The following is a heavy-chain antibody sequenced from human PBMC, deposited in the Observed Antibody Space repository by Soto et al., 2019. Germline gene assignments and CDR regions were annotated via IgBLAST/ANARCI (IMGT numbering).Heavy chain of an antibody. Sequence: SQTLSLTCAISGDSVSSNSAAWNWIRQSPSRGLEWLGRTYYRSKWYNDYAVSVKSRITINPDTSKNQFSLQLNSVTPEDTAVYYCDRNPTYPDFWSGSTEPFDYWGQGTLVTVSS. CDR2: TYYRSKWYN. D-gene: IGHD3-3*01. CDR3: DRNPTYPDFWSGSTEPFDY. J-gene: IGHJ4*02. CDR1: GDSVSSNSAA. V-gene: IGHV6-1*01.